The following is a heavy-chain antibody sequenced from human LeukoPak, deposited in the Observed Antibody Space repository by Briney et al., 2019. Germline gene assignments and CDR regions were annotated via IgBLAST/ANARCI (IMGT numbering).Heavy chain of an antibody. CDR2: IKEDGSEK. CDR3: ARGGSENDY. CDR1: GFTFSSYW. V-gene: IGHV3-7*01. Sequence: PGRSLRLSCAASGFTFSSYWMSWVRQAPGKGLEWVANIKEDGSEKNYVDSVKGRFTISRDNAKNSLYLQMNSLRAEETAVYYCARGGSENDYWGQGTLVTVSS. J-gene: IGHJ4*02. D-gene: IGHD3-10*01.